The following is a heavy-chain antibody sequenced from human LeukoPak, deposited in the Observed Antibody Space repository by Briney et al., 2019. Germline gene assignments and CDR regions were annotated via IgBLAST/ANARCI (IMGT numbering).Heavy chain of an antibody. CDR1: GFNFSTYS. CDR2: ISTSSRTI. CDR3: ARDGYDFWSDYPTTLDY. V-gene: IGHV3-48*01. Sequence: GGSLRLSCAVSGFNFSTYSMNWVRQAPGKGLEWVSYISTSSRTIYYADSVKGRFTISRDNAKNSLYLQMNSLRAEDTAVYYCARDGYDFWSDYPTTLDYWGQGTLVTVSS. J-gene: IGHJ4*02. D-gene: IGHD3-3*01.